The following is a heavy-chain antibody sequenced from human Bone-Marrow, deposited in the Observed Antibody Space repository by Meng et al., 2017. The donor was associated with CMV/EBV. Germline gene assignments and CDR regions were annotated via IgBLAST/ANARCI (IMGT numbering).Heavy chain of an antibody. Sequence: SVKVSCKASGGTFSSYAISWVRQAPVQGLEWMGGIIPIFGTANYAQKFQGRVTITTDESTSTAYMELSSLRSEDTAVYYCATTTHNTFWSGYWGDAFNIWGQGTMVTVSS. CDR3: ATTTHNTFWSGYWGDAFNI. V-gene: IGHV1-69*05. D-gene: IGHD3-3*01. CDR2: IIPIFGTA. J-gene: IGHJ3*02. CDR1: GGTFSSYA.